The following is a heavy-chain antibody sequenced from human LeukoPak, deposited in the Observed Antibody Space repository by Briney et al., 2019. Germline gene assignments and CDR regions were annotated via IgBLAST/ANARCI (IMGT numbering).Heavy chain of an antibody. Sequence: GESLKISCKGSGYSFTSYWNGWVRQMPGKGLEWMGIIYPGDSDTRYSPSFQGQVTISADKSISTAYLQWSSLKASDTAMYYCARIPYSSGWYGGMDVWGQGTTVTVSS. J-gene: IGHJ6*02. CDR2: IYPGDSDT. D-gene: IGHD6-19*01. V-gene: IGHV5-51*01. CDR3: ARIPYSSGWYGGMDV. CDR1: GYSFTSYW.